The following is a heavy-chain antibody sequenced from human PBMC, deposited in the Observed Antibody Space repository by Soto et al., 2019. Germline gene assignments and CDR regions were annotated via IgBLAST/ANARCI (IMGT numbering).Heavy chain of an antibody. CDR3: ARSTVTTADYYYGMDV. J-gene: IGHJ6*02. D-gene: IGHD4-17*01. CDR1: VYTFTGYY. V-gene: IGHV1-2*04. CDR2: INPNSGGT. Sequence: ASVKVSCKASVYTFTGYYMHWVRQAPGQGLEWMGWINPNSGGTNYAQKFQGWVTMTRDTSISTAYMELSRLRSDDTAVYYCARSTVTTADYYYGMDVWGQGTTVTVSS.